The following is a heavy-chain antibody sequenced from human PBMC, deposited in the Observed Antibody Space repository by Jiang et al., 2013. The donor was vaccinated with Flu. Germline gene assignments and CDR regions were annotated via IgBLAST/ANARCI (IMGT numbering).Heavy chain of an antibody. CDR2: IYYSGST. CDR3: ARGVVVVVAATNEGYYYGMDV. CDR1: GGSISSYY. Sequence: GSGLVKPSETLSLTCTVSGGSISSYYWSWIRQPPGKGLEWIGYIYYSGSTNYNPSLKSRVTISVDTSKNQFSLKLSSVTAADTAVYYCARGVVVVVAATNEGYYYGMDVWGQGTT. J-gene: IGHJ6*02. D-gene: IGHD2-15*01. V-gene: IGHV4-59*01.